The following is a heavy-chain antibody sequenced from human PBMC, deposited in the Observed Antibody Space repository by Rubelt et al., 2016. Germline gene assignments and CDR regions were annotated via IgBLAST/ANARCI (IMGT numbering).Heavy chain of an antibody. J-gene: IGHJ6*02. CDR2: IDAGNGDT. V-gene: IGHV1-3*01. D-gene: IGHD4-17*01. CDR1: GYPFATYA. CDR3: ARFALPAVTTAYYYYALDV. Sequence: VQLVQSGAEVKRPGASVKVSCKASGYPFATYAMHWVRQAPGQRLEWMGWIDAGNGDTNYSINLQGGVTFTRDTSASTAFMELSSLRSEDSAVYYCARFALPAVTTAYYYYALDVWGQGTTVTVSS.